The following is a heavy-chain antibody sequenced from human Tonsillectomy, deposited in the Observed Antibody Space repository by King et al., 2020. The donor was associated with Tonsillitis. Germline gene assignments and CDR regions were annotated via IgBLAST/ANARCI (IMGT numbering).Heavy chain of an antibody. J-gene: IGHJ4*02. Sequence: VQLQESGPGLVKPSETLSLTCTVSDGSISGDYWSWIQQPPGKGLEWIGYIYYSGSTNYNPSLKSRVTISVDTSKNQFSLELTSVTAADTAMYFCARISGNPEVFDYWGQGTLVTVSS. D-gene: IGHD4-23*01. CDR3: ARISGNPEVFDY. CDR1: DGSISGDY. V-gene: IGHV4-59*01. CDR2: IYYSGST.